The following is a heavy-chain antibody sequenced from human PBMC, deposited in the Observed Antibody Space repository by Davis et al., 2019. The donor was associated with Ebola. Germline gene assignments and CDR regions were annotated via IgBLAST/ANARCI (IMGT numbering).Heavy chain of an antibody. D-gene: IGHD1-1*01. V-gene: IGHV3-30-3*01. CDR2: ISFDGIKK. CDR3: ARDGISQAFDY. Sequence: GESLKISCAASEFTFNTYAMHWVRQAPGKGLEWVAVISFDGIKKYYADSVKGRFSISRDNSKNTLYLQINSLRPEDTAVYYCARDGISQAFDYWGQGTLVTVSS. J-gene: IGHJ4*02. CDR1: EFTFNTYA.